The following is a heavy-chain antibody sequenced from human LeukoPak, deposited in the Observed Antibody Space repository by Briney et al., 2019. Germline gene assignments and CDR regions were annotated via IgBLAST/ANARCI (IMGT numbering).Heavy chain of an antibody. Sequence: GNTNYAQKLQGRVTMTTDTSTSTAYMELRSLRSDDTAVYYCARDRYDFWSGPSGRAYGMDVWGQGTTVTVSS. J-gene: IGHJ6*02. V-gene: IGHV1-18*01. CDR3: ARDRYDFWSGPSGRAYGMDV. D-gene: IGHD3-3*01. CDR2: GNT.